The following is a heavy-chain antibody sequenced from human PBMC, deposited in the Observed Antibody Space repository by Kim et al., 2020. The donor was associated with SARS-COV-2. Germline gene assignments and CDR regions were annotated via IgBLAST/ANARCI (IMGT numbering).Heavy chain of an antibody. D-gene: IGHD5-18*01. CDR3: AKVGYSYGTGYFDL. J-gene: IGHJ2*01. Sequence: GGSLRLSCAASGFTFSSYGMHWVRQAPGKGLEWVAVISYDGSNKYYADSVKGRFTISRDNSKNTLYLQMNSLRAEDTAVYYCAKVGYSYGTGYFDLWGRGTLVTVSS. CDR2: ISYDGSNK. CDR1: GFTFSSYG. V-gene: IGHV3-30*18.